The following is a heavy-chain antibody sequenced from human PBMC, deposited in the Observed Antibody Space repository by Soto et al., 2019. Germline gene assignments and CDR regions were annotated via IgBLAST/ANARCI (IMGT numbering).Heavy chain of an antibody. CDR2: ISAYNYKT. D-gene: IGHD3-9*01. Sequence: ASVKVSCKASGYTFTSYGIIWVRQAPGQGLEWMGWISAYNYKTDYAQKFQGRVTMTTDTSTSTAYMELRSLTSDDTAVYYCARGFVSDWLNPFDYWGQGTLVTVSS. CDR1: GYTFTSYG. J-gene: IGHJ4*02. V-gene: IGHV1-18*01. CDR3: ARGFVSDWLNPFDY.